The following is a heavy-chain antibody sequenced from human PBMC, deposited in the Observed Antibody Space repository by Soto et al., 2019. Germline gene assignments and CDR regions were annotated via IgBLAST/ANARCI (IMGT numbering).Heavy chain of an antibody. CDR2: IYYSGST. Sequence: SETLSLTCTVPGGSISTYWWSWIRQPPRKGLEWIGYIYYSGSTNYNPSLKSRVTISVDTSKNQFSLKLTSVTAADTAVYYCARSRGSTRSFDYWGQGTLVTVSS. V-gene: IGHV4-59*01. J-gene: IGHJ4*02. CDR1: GGSISTYW. CDR3: ARSRGSTRSFDY. D-gene: IGHD2-15*01.